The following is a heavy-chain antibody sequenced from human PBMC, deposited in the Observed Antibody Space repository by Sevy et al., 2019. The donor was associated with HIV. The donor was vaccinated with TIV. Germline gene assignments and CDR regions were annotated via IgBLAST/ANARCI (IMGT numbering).Heavy chain of an antibody. J-gene: IGHJ6*02. D-gene: IGHD2-8*02. V-gene: IGHV3-15*01. CDR1: GFTFTYAW. CDR3: TTDPIIVLLVTDGMDV. CDR2: IKSKADGGTT. Sequence: GGSLRLSCAASGFTFTYAWMSWVRLAPGKGLEWVGRIKSKADGGTTDYAAPVKGRFTISRDDSKKTLYLQMNRLKTDDTAVYYCTTDPIIVLLVTDGMDVWGQGTTVTVSS.